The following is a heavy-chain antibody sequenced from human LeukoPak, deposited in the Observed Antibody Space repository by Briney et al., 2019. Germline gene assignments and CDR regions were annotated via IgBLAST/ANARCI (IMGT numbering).Heavy chain of an antibody. CDR1: GITFTCCW. Sequence: GGALRLSCAASGITFTCCWMSWVRQTAGKGPERVASIKQDGREKFYADSVQGRFTISRDNAKNSLYLQVNSLRAEDTAVYYCARVPGRTRYFDSWGQGIRVTVSS. V-gene: IGHV3-7*01. J-gene: IGHJ4*02. CDR3: ARVPGRTRYFDS. CDR2: IKQDGREK. D-gene: IGHD1-26*01.